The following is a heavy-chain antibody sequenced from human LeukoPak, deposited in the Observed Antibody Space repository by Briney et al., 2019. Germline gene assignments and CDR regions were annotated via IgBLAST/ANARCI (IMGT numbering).Heavy chain of an antibody. Sequence: SETLPLTCTVSGGSISSYYWSWIRQPPGKGLEWIGYIYYIGRTNYNPSLKSRVTISVDTSKSQFSLMLTSVTAADTAVYYCARHVDTAVVLYFDYWGHGALVTVSS. J-gene: IGHJ4*01. CDR3: ARHVDTAVVLYFDY. V-gene: IGHV4-59*01. CDR1: GGSISSYY. CDR2: IYYIGRT. D-gene: IGHD5-18*01.